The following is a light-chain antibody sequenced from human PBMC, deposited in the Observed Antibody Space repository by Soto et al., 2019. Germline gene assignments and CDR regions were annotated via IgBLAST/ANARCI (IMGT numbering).Light chain of an antibody. J-gene: IGLJ1*01. Sequence: QSVLTQPASVSGSAGQSITISCSGTMRDVGAYNLVSWYQQHPGTAPKLIIYEVRNRPSGISSRFSGSRSGNTASLTISGLQAEDEADYYCGSYTSSSTPFVFGTGTKLTVL. CDR1: MRDVGAYNL. V-gene: IGLV2-14*01. CDR2: EVR. CDR3: GSYTSSSTPFV.